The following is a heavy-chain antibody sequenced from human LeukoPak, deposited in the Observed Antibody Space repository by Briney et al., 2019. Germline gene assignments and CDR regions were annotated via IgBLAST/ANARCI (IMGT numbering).Heavy chain of an antibody. V-gene: IGHV1-46*01. D-gene: IGHD3-10*01. J-gene: IGHJ4*02. CDR1: GYTLTSYY. CDR3: ASQNLDHYHGPGSQPGFAY. Sequence: AVTDSSKASGYTLTSYYMHCVSQTPRQRLECMGIINPSASITSYAQKFQGRVTMTRDASTSTVYMELSSLSSQDTAVHHRASQNLDHYHGPGSQPGFAYSAQGPLVTAPS. CDR2: INPSASIT.